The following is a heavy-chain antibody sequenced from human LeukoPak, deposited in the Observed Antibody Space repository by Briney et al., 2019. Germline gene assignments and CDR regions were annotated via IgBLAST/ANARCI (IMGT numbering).Heavy chain of an antibody. Sequence: SVKVSCKASGGTFSSYAISWVRQAPGQGLEWMGGIIPIFGTANYAQKFQGRVMITTDESTSTAYMELSSLRSEDTAVYYCARVRLGYNVFDYWGQGTLVTVSS. D-gene: IGHD5-24*01. CDR3: ARVRLGYNVFDY. CDR2: IIPIFGTA. V-gene: IGHV1-69*05. CDR1: GGTFSSYA. J-gene: IGHJ4*02.